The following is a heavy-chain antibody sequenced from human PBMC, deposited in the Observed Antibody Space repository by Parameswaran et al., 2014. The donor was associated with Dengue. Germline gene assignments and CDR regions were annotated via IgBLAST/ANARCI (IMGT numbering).Heavy chain of an antibody. V-gene: IGHV1-69*01. Sequence: WVRQAPGKGLSGWEGVIPILGTANYAQKFQGRVTITADESTSTAYMELSSLRSEDTAVYYCARAPSYSSSWYGEGWGQGTLVTVSS. D-gene: IGHD6-13*01. CDR2: VIPILGTA. CDR3: ARAPSYSSSWYGEG. J-gene: IGHJ4*02.